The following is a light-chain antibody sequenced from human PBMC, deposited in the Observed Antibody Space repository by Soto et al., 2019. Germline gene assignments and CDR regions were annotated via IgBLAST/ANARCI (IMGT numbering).Light chain of an antibody. Sequence: DIQLTQSPSFLSASVGDRVTITCRATQDISTYLVWYQQKPGKAPKRLIYGASTLQTGVPSRFSGSGSGTEFTLTISSLQPEDFATYYCLQFNSFPQTFGPGTKVDIK. CDR2: GAS. CDR3: LQFNSFPQT. V-gene: IGKV1-9*01. J-gene: IGKJ3*01. CDR1: QDISTY.